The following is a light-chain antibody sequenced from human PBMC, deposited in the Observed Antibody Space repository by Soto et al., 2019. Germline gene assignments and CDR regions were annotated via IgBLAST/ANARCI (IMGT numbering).Light chain of an antibody. CDR1: QSVSSN. CDR3: QHYNTYPLT. Sequence: EIVMTPSPATLSVSPGERATLSCRASQSVSSNLAWYQQKPGQAPRLLIYGASTRATGIPARFSGSGSGTEFTLTISSLQPGDFATYYCQHYNTYPLTFGQGTKVEIK. CDR2: GAS. J-gene: IGKJ1*01. V-gene: IGKV3-15*01.